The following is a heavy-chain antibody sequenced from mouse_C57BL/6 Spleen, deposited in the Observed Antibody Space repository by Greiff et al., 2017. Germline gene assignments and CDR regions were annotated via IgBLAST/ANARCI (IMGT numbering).Heavy chain of an antibody. CDR3: ARGIYYGSSYFDY. J-gene: IGHJ2*01. CDR1: GYTFTSYW. CDR2: IDPSDSHT. Sequence: QVQLQQPGAELVKPGASVKLSCKASGYTFTSYWMQWVKQRPGQGLEWIGEIDPSDSHTNYNQKFKGKATLTVDTSSSTAYMQLSSLTSEDSAVYYCARGIYYGSSYFDYWGQGTTLTVSS. D-gene: IGHD1-1*01. V-gene: IGHV1-50*01.